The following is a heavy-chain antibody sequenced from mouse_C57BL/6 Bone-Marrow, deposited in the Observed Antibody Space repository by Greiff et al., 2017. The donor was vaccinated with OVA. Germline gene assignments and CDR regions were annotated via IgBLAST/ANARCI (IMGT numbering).Heavy chain of an antibody. D-gene: IGHD2-1*01. Sequence: EVKLVESGGGLVKPGGSLKLSCAASGFTFSNYAMSWVRQTPEKRLEWVATISDGGSYTYYPDNVKGRFTISRDNAKNNLYLQMSHLKSEDTAMYYCAGYANSYAMDDWGQGTSVTVSS. V-gene: IGHV5-4*03. CDR3: AGYANSYAMDD. CDR1: GFTFSNYA. CDR2: ISDGGSYT. J-gene: IGHJ4*01.